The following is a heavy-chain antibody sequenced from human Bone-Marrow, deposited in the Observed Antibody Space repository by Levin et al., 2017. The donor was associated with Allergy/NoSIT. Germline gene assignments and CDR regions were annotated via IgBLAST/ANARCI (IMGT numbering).Heavy chain of an antibody. CDR3: AHIQHYSGGGAEYYFDS. V-gene: IGHV2-5*02. CDR2: IYWDHDT. J-gene: IGHJ4*02. CDR1: GFSLSTNGGG. D-gene: IGHD3-10*01. Sequence: SGPTLVKPTQTLTLTCTVSGFSLSTNGGGVAWIRQPPGKAMEWLALIYWDHDTRYSPSMKTRVTVTMDTSKDQVVLAMAHMDPGDTATYYCAHIQHYSGGGAEYYFDSWGLGTLVTVSS.